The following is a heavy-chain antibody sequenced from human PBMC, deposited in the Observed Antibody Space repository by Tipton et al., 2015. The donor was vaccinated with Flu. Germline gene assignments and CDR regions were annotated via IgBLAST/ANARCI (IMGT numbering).Heavy chain of an antibody. CDR2: SSGSGDQI. D-gene: IGHD3-22*01. Sequence: CAASGFVFSSHAMSWVRQTPGKGLEWVPSSSGSGDQIFYADSVKGRFTISRDNSNNRMYLQLHSVRVEDTAVYYCAKSKDFYDNPAAASSYYYGMDVWGQGTMVTVSS. J-gene: IGHJ6*02. V-gene: IGHV3-23*01. CDR1: GFVFSSHA. CDR3: AKSKDFYDNPAAASSYYYGMDV.